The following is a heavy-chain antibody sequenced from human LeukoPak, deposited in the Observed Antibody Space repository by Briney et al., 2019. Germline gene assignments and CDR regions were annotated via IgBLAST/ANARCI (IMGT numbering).Heavy chain of an antibody. V-gene: IGHV3-11*04. CDR3: STYYYDSSGYYTQGY. CDR2: TSSSGSTI. D-gene: IGHD3-22*01. CDR1: GFTFSDYY. Sequence: GGSLRLSCAASGFTFSDYYMSWIRQAPGKGLEWVSYTSSSGSTIYYADSVKGRFTISRDNAKNSLYLQMNSLRAEDTAVYYCSTYYYDSSGYYTQGYWGQGTLVTVSS. J-gene: IGHJ4*02.